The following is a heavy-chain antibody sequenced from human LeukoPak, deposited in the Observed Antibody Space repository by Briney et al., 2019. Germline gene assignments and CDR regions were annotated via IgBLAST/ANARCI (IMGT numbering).Heavy chain of an antibody. CDR3: ARVTSKARHYYAAAFDI. J-gene: IGHJ3*02. CDR2: INPNSGGT. V-gene: IGHV1-2*02. Sequence: ASVKVSCKASGYTFAGYYMHWVRQAPGQGLEWMGWINPNSGGTNYAQKFQGRVTMTRDTSISTAYMELSRLRSDDTAVYYCARVTSKARHYYAAAFDIWRQGTMVTVSS. D-gene: IGHD3-10*01. CDR1: GYTFAGYY.